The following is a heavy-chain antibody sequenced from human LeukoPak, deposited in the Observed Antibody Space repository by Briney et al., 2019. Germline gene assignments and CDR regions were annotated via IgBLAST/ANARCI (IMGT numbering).Heavy chain of an antibody. V-gene: IGHV4-4*07. D-gene: IGHD2-15*01. CDR2: IYTDGST. CDR3: ARAPSGCGGTCAFDY. CDR1: GGSTSNSF. J-gene: IGHJ4*02. Sequence: SETLSLTCTVSGGSTSNSFWSWIRQPAGKGLEWIGRIYTDGSTNSNPSLRSRLTMSLDTSKNQFSLKLTSVTAADTAVYFCARAPSGCGGTCAFDYWGQGTRVTVSS.